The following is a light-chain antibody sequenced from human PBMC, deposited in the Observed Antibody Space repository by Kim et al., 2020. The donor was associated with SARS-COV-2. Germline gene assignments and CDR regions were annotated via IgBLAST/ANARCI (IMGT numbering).Light chain of an antibody. J-gene: IGKJ2*01. CDR3: HQRSSWPQT. Sequence: EIVLTQSPATLSLSPGERATLSCRASQSVGDYLAWLQQRPGQAPRLLIYDASKRATGIPARFSGSGSGTDFTLTISSLEPDDFAVYYCHQRSSWPQTFGQGTKVEIK. CDR1: QSVGDY. V-gene: IGKV3-11*01. CDR2: DAS.